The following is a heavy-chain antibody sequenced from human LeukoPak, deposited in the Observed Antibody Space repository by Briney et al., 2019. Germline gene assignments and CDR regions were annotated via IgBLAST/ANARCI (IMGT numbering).Heavy chain of an antibody. CDR3: AKDSHWILFDD. CDR2: ITGSGGNT. Sequence: GGSLRLSCAASGFTFSNYGMNWVRQAPGKGLEWVSGITGSGGNTYYADSVKGRFTISRDNSKNTMYLQMNSLRAEDTAVYYCAKDSHWILFDDWGQGTLVTVSS. D-gene: IGHD2-2*03. J-gene: IGHJ4*02. V-gene: IGHV3-23*01. CDR1: GFTFSNYG.